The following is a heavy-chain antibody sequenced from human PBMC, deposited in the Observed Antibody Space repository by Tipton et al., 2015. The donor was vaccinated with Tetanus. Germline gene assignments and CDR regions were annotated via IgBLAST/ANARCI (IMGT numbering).Heavy chain of an antibody. CDR1: GEALVRGGYY. V-gene: IGHV4-31*02. J-gene: IGHJ3*02. Sequence: GEALVRGGYYWTWIRHLPGKGLEWIGYIYHTGAAHYNPSLKSRVTLSVDMSKNQFFLKMISMTAADTAVYYCARTWGVWVTSIDAFDIWGQGTKVAVSS. D-gene: IGHD3-16*01. CDR2: IYHTGAA. CDR3: ARTWGVWVTSIDAFDI.